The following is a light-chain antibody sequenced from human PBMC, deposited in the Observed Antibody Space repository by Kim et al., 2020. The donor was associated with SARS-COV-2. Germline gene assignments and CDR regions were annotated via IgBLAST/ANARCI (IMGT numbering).Light chain of an antibody. V-gene: IGKV3-20*01. CDR2: GAS. J-gene: IGKJ1*01. CDR1: QSVSSSY. CDR3: QQYGSSPWT. Sequence: EIVLTQSPGTLSLSPGERATLSCRASQSVSSSYLAWYQQKPGQAPRLLIYGASSRATGIPDRFSGSGSGTDFTLTISRLEPEDFAVYYCQQYGSSPWTFGQGTQVDIQ.